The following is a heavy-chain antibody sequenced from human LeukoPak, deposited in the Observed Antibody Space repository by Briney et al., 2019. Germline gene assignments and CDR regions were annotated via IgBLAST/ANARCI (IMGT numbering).Heavy chain of an antibody. CDR2: IIPIFSTA. CDR1: GGTFSSYA. Sequence: SVKVSGKASGGTFSSYAISWVRQAPGQGLEWMGRIIPIFSTANYAQKFQGRVTITTDESTSTAYMELSRLRSDDTAVYYCAREDIVATTAFGPWGQGTLVTVSS. V-gene: IGHV1-69*05. CDR3: AREDIVATTAFGP. J-gene: IGHJ5*02. D-gene: IGHD5-12*01.